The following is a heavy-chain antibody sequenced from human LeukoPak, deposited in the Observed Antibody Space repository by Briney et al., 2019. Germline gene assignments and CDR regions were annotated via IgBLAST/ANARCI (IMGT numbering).Heavy chain of an antibody. Sequence: ASVKVSCKASGYTFTGYYMHWVRQAPGQGLEWMGWINPNSGGTNYAQKFQGRVTVTRDTSISTAYMELSRLRSDDTAVYYCARDLVAVAAQPTGQRDYWGQGTLVTVSS. V-gene: IGHV1-2*02. J-gene: IGHJ4*02. D-gene: IGHD6-19*01. CDR3: ARDLVAVAAQPTGQRDY. CDR1: GYTFTGYY. CDR2: INPNSGGT.